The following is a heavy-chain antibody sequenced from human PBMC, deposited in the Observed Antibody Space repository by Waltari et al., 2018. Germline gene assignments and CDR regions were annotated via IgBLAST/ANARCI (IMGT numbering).Heavy chain of an antibody. CDR3: ARDARLINFDY. CDR1: GYTFPPYS. D-gene: IGHD3-16*01. V-gene: IGHV7-4-1*01. Sequence: QVQLVQSGSELKNPGASVKISCRTSGYTFPPYSITWLRQAPGQGLEWMGYISTYTGNPTYAQGFTGRFVFSLDTSVSTAYLQIDGLRAEDTGLYYCARDARLINFDYWGQGTLVTVSS. CDR2: ISTYTGNP. J-gene: IGHJ4*02.